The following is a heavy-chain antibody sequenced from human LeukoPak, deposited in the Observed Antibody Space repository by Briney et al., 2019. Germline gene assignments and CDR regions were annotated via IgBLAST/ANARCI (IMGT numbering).Heavy chain of an antibody. J-gene: IGHJ4*02. V-gene: IGHV3-48*01. CDR1: KFTFSSYG. CDR2: ISSSGSTI. Sequence: PVGSLRLSCAASKFTFSSYGMNWVRQAPGKGLEWVSYISSSGSTIYYADSVKGRFTISRDNTKRSLYLQMDSLRAEDTAVYYCARPKLGYCSSVTCSAPNYYFDYWGQGTLVTVSS. D-gene: IGHD2-2*01. CDR3: ARPKLGYCSSVTCSAPNYYFDY.